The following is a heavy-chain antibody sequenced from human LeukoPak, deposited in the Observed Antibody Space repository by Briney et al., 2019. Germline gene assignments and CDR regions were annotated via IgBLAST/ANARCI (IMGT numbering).Heavy chain of an antibody. D-gene: IGHD1-26*01. J-gene: IGHJ3*02. Sequence: SQTLSLTCTVSGGSISSGSYYWSWIRQPAGKGLEWIGRIYTSGSTNYNPSLKSRVTISVDTSKNQFSLKLSSVTAADTAVYYCARNLFWEPHAFDIWGQGTMVTVSS. CDR3: ARNLFWEPHAFDI. V-gene: IGHV4-61*02. CDR2: IYTSGST. CDR1: GGSISSGSYY.